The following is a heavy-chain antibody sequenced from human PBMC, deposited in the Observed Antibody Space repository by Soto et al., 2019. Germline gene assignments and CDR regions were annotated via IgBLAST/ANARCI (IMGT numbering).Heavy chain of an antibody. CDR2: VSKSDYT. J-gene: IGHJ4*02. D-gene: IGHD2-2*01. Sequence: PGGSLRLSCAVSGFNFNNCGINWVRQAPGKGLEWVSSVSKSDYTYYSDSVKGRFTISRDNAKNSVSLQMNTLRAEDTAVYYCAREDSIIIPAVSDFWGQGTLVTVSS. CDR1: GFNFNNCG. CDR3: AREDSIIIPAVSDF. V-gene: IGHV3-21*01.